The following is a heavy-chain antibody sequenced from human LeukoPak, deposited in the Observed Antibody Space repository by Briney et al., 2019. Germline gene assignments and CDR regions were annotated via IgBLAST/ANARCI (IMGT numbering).Heavy chain of an antibody. Sequence: GGSLRLSCAASGFTFDDYGMSWVRQAPGKGLEWVSSVSGSGASTYYADSVRGRFTISRDNSKNTLYLQMNSLRAEDTAVYYCTKIPPDTMDVWGQGTTVTVSS. J-gene: IGHJ6*02. CDR1: GFTFDDYG. CDR2: VSGSGAST. D-gene: IGHD5-18*01. V-gene: IGHV3-23*01. CDR3: TKIPPDTMDV.